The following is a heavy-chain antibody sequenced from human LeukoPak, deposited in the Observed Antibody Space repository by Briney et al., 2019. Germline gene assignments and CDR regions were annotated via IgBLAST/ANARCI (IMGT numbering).Heavy chain of an antibody. CDR3: ERCRASGDSRSRYAY. D-gene: IGHD2-15*01. CDR2: IGPDGTGA. J-gene: IGHJ4*02. CDR1: GFTFNRYW. Sequence: GGSLRLSCVASGFTFNRYWMDWVRQDPAKGLRWVSRIGPDGTGAAYADSVKGRFTLSRDNAKNTLYLQMNSLRAEDTAVYYCERCRASGDSRSRYAYWGQRALVTVP. V-gene: IGHV3-74*01.